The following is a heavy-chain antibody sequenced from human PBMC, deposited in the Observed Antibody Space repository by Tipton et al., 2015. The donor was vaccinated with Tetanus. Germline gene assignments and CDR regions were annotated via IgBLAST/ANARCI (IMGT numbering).Heavy chain of an antibody. CDR3: ARSIPAGPVWPYEH. D-gene: IGHD2-21*01. V-gene: IGHV4-39*01. Sequence: TLSLTCSVSGASIRSGGYFWTWVRQPPGKGLEWIGEIQRGESTNSNPSLKSRVSMSLDTSKNQISLGLTSVTAADTAVYYCARSIPAGPVWPYEHWGQGTLVTVSS. CDR1: GASIRSGGYF. J-gene: IGHJ4*02. CDR2: IQRGEST.